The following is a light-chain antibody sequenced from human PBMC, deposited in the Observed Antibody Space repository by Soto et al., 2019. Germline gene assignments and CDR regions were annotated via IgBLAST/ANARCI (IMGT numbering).Light chain of an antibody. CDR2: GAS. Sequence: EIVLTQSPATLSLSPGERATLSCGASQTVSSNYLAWYQQKPGLAPRILIYGASSRATGIPDRFRGSGSGTVFALAICRRETEDFAVYYCQQYGDSPRGTFGGGTKVEIK. J-gene: IGKJ4*01. V-gene: IGKV3D-20*01. CDR1: QTVSSNY. CDR3: QQYGDSPRGT.